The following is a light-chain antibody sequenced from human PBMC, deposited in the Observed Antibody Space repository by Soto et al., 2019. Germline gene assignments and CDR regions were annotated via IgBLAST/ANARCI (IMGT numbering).Light chain of an antibody. CDR1: GSDVGDNRY. CDR2: EVN. CDR3: GSYTSTSPL. Sequence: QSALTQPASVSGSPGQSITISCTGNGSDVGDNRYVSWYQQYPGKAPKLILYEVNNRPSGVSSRFSGSKSGNTASLTISGLQADDEADYYCGSYTSTSPLFGGGTKVTVL. V-gene: IGLV2-14*01. J-gene: IGLJ2*01.